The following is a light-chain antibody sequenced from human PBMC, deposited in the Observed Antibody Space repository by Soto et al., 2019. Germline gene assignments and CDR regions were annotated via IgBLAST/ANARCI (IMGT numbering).Light chain of an antibody. J-gene: IGKJ5*01. CDR3: QQYNTYST. V-gene: IGKV1-5*01. Sequence: QMTQSPSYVSASVGDRVTITCRASHGVSNWLAWYQRKPGKAPNPLIYDASSLKSGVPARFSGSGSGTEFTLTISSLQPEEFATDDCQQYNTYSTFGQGTRLEI. CDR1: HGVSNW. CDR2: DAS.